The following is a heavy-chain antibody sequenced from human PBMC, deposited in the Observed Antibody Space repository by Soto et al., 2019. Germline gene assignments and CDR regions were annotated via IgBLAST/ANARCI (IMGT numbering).Heavy chain of an antibody. J-gene: IGHJ4*02. CDR1: GYTFTSYH. CDR3: ARDTPPTDY. V-gene: IGHV1-18*01. CDR2: ISAYSTNT. Sequence: QVQLVQSGAEVKKPGASVKVSCKTSGYTFTSYHISWVRQAPGQGLVWMGWISAYSTNTNYAQKFQGRVTMTTDTLTSTAYMELRSLRSDDTAVYYCARDTPPTDYWGQGTLVTVSS.